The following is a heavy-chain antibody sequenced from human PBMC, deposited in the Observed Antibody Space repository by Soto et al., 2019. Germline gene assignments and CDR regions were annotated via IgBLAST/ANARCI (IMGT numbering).Heavy chain of an antibody. CDR2: IYWDDDK. Sequence: QITLKESGPTLVKPTQTLTLTCTFSGFSLSTTEVGVGWIRQPPGKALEWLALIYWDDDKRYSPSLKSGLTITKDTSKNQVVLTMTNMDPVDTATYYCAHRFDWYYFDYWGQGTLVTVSS. CDR1: GFSLSTTEVG. D-gene: IGHD3-9*01. CDR3: AHRFDWYYFDY. V-gene: IGHV2-5*02. J-gene: IGHJ4*02.